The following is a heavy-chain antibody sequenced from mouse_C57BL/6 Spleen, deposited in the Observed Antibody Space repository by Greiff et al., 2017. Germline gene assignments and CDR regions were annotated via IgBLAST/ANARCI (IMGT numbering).Heavy chain of an antibody. D-gene: IGHD2-2*01. V-gene: IGHV1-62-2*01. Sequence: VQLVESGAELVKPGASVTLSCKASGYTFTEYTIHWVKQRSGQGLEWIGWFYPGSGSIKYNEKFKDKATLTADKSSSTVYMELSRLTSEDSAVYFYARNEDGYDLYYFDYWGQGTTLTGSS. CDR1: GYTFTEYT. CDR2: FYPGSGSI. CDR3: ARNEDGYDLYYFDY. J-gene: IGHJ2*01.